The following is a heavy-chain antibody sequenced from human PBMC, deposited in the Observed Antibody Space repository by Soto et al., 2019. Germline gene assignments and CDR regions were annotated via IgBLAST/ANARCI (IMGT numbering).Heavy chain of an antibody. D-gene: IGHD3-22*01. CDR2: IDSDGSGT. CDR1: GFTFSSYW. V-gene: IGHV3-74*01. CDR3: ARYNVGYSYFGY. J-gene: IGHJ4*02. Sequence: EVQLVESGGGLVQPGGSLRLSCVASGFTFSSYWMHWVRQTPGKGLMWVSRIDSDGSGTVYADSVKGRFTISRDNAKRTLYLQMNSLRAEDTAVYYCARYNVGYSYFGYWGQGTLVTVSS.